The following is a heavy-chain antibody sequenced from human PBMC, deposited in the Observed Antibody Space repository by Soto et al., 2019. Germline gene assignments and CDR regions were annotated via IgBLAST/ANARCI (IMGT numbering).Heavy chain of an antibody. Sequence: SETLSLTCTVSGGSISSGGYYWSWIRQHPGKGLEWIGYIYYSGSTYYNPSLKSRVTISVDTSKNQFSLKLSRLRSDDTAVYYCARARYYYDSSGYYLAYWGQGTLVTVSS. CDR1: GGSISSGGYY. CDR2: IYYSGST. J-gene: IGHJ4*02. D-gene: IGHD3-22*01. V-gene: IGHV4-31*03. CDR3: ARARYYYDSSGYYLAY.